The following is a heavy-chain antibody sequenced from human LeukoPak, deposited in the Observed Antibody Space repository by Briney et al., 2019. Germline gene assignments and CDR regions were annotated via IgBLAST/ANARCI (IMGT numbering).Heavy chain of an antibody. CDR3: AKAQGHYYDSSGYSNDAFDI. J-gene: IGHJ3*02. Sequence: GGSLRLSCAASGFTFSSYGMHWVRQAPGKGLEWVAFIRYDGSNKYYADSVKGRFTISRDNSKNTLYLQMNSLRAEDTAVYYCAKAQGHYYDSSGYSNDAFDIWGQGTMVTVS. CDR1: GFTFSSYG. V-gene: IGHV3-30*02. CDR2: IRYDGSNK. D-gene: IGHD3-22*01.